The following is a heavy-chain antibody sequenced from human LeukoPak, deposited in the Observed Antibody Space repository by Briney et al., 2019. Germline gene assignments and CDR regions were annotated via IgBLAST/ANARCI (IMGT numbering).Heavy chain of an antibody. J-gene: IGHJ4*02. V-gene: IGHV4-34*01. CDR3: ARGGWELPEGSLDY. CDR1: GGSFSGYY. CDR2: INHSGST. Sequence: SETLSLTCAVYGGSFSGYYWSWIRQPPGKGLEWIGEINHSGSTSYNPSLKSRVTISVDASKNQFSLKLSSVTAADTAMHYCARGGWELPEGSLDYWGQGTLVTVSS. D-gene: IGHD1-26*01.